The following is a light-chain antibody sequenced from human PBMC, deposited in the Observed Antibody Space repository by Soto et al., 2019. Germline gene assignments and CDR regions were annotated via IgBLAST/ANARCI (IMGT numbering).Light chain of an antibody. Sequence: QSVLTQPASVSGSPGQSITISCTGTSSDVGGYNLVSWYQQHPGKAPKLMIYEVNKRPSGVSDHFSGSKSGNTASLTISGLQAEDEADYNCCSYAGSSTLYVFGTGTKVTVL. CDR3: CSYAGSSTLYV. CDR1: SSDVGGYNL. V-gene: IGLV2-23*02. J-gene: IGLJ1*01. CDR2: EVN.